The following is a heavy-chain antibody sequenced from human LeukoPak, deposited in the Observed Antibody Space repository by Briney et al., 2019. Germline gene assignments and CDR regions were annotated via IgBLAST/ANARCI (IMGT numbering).Heavy chain of an antibody. CDR1: GFTFSSYW. D-gene: IGHD3-22*01. CDR3: AREGDSSYFMWYFDY. Sequence: PGGSLRLSCAASGFTFSSYWMSWVRQAPGKGLEWVSGINWNGGSTGYADSVKGRFTISRDNAKNSLYLQMNSLRAEDTALYYCAREGDSSYFMWYFDYWGEGTLVTVSS. CDR2: INWNGGST. J-gene: IGHJ4*02. V-gene: IGHV3-20*04.